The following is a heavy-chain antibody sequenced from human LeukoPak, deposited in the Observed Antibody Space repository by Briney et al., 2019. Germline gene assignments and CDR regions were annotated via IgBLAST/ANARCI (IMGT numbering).Heavy chain of an antibody. CDR2: IKQDGSEK. Sequence: GGSLRLSCAASGFTFSSYWMSWVRQAPGKGLEWVANIKQDGSEKYYVDSVKGRFTISRGNAKNSLYLQMNSLRAEDTAVYYCARVTTSGSYKFDYWGQGTLVTVSS. D-gene: IGHD3-10*01. CDR3: ARVTTSGSYKFDY. CDR1: GFTFSSYW. J-gene: IGHJ4*02. V-gene: IGHV3-7*03.